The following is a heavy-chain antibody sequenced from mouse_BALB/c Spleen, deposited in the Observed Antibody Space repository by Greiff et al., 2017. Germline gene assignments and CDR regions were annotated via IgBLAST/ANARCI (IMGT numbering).Heavy chain of an antibody. J-gene: IGHJ2*01. CDR1: GFTFSDYG. D-gene: IGHD2-3*01. Sequence: DVKLVESGGGLVQPGGSRKLSCAASGFTFSDYGMAWVRQAPGKGPEWVAFISNLAYSIYYADTVTGRFTISRENAKNTLYLEMSSLRSEDTAMYYCAREGNDGYYNFDYWGQGTTLTVSS. V-gene: IGHV5-15*02. CDR3: AREGNDGYYNFDY. CDR2: ISNLAYSI.